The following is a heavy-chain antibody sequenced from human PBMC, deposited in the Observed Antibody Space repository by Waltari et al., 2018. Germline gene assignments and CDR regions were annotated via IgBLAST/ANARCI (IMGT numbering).Heavy chain of an antibody. V-gene: IGHV1-46*01. Sequence: QVQLVQSGAEVKKPGASVKVSCKASGYTFTSYYMTWGRQAPGQGLESMGIINPSGGSKSYAQKFQGRVTMTRDTSTSTVYMELSSLRSEDTAVYYCARDRRRGYSYGRDAFDIWGQGTMVTVSS. J-gene: IGHJ3*02. CDR1: GYTFTSYY. CDR2: INPSGGSK. D-gene: IGHD5-18*01. CDR3: ARDRRRGYSYGRDAFDI.